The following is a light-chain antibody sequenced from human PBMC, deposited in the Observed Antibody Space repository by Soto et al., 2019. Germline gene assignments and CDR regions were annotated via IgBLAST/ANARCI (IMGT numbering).Light chain of an antibody. CDR1: SSDVGAYNY. Sequence: QSALTQPASVSGSPGQSITISCSGTSSDVGAYNYVSWYQHHPGKAPKLMIYDVSSRPSGVSNRFSGSKFGNTASLTISGLQAEDEADYYCSSYTSSSTRVFGGGTKLTVL. CDR3: SSYTSSSTRV. J-gene: IGLJ2*01. CDR2: DVS. V-gene: IGLV2-14*03.